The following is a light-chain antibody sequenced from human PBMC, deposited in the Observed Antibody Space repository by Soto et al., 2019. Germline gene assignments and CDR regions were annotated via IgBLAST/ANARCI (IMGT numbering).Light chain of an antibody. CDR1: EGVGLK. CDR2: DAS. Sequence: EIVMTQSPATLSVSPGERVTLSCRASEGVGLKLAWYQLKPGLPPRLLFYDASTRATGLPARFSGSGAGTEFTLSISSLQSEDFATYYCQHYSDSPTFGQGTKWIS. V-gene: IGKV3-15*01. J-gene: IGKJ1*01. CDR3: QHYSDSPT.